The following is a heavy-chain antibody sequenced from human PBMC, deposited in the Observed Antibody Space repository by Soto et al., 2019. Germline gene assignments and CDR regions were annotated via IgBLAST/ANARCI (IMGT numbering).Heavy chain of an antibody. CDR2: ISGSGGST. CDR1: GFPFSSYA. D-gene: IGHD3-10*01. CDR3: AKGSRPDRWFGESILSREFDY. J-gene: IGHJ4*02. V-gene: IGHV3-23*01. Sequence: HHGGSLRLSCAASGFPFSSYAMSWVRQAPGKGLEWVSAISGSGGSTYYADSVKGRFTISRDNSKNTLYLQMNSLRAEDTAVYYCAKGSRPDRWFGESILSREFDYWGQGTLVTVSS.